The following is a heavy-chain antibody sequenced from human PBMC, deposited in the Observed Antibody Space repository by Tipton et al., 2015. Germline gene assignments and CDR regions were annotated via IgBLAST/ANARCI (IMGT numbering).Heavy chain of an antibody. CDR2: ISYTDGA. J-gene: IGHJ6*02. V-gene: IGHV4-61*01. CDR1: GGSVTSGSYY. Sequence: TLSLTCTVSGGSVTSGSYYWSWIRQPLGKGLEWIGYISYTDGAHYNPALKSRVTISVGTSKNQFSLTLNSVAAADTAVYYCARDLEHGMDVWGHGTTVTVSS. D-gene: IGHD5-24*01. CDR3: ARDLEHGMDV.